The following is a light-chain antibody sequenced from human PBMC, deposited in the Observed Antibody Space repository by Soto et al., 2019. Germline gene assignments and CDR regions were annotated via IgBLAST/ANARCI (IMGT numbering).Light chain of an antibody. CDR1: TSDVGSHNF. V-gene: IGLV2-14*01. Sequence: QSVLTQPASVSGSPGQSITISCTGTTSDVGSHNFVSWYQQLPGKAPKLLIYEVTNRPSGTSNRFSGSKSGNTASLTISGLQAEYEADYYCSSFTNSILVFGGGTKLTVL. CDR2: EVT. CDR3: SSFTNSILV. J-gene: IGLJ3*02.